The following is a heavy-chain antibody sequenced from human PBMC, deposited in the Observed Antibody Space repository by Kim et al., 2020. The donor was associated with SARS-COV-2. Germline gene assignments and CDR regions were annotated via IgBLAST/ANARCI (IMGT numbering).Heavy chain of an antibody. J-gene: IGHJ6*02. V-gene: IGHV1-18*01. D-gene: IGHD2-15*01. CDR1: GYTFTSYG. CDR2: ISAYNGNT. Sequence: ASVKVSCKASGYTFTSYGISWVRQAPGQGLEWMGWISAYNGNTNYAQKLQGRVTMTTDTSTSTAYMELRSLRSDDTAVYYCARERFEGYCSGGSCYVFLGPLFYYYYGMDVWGQGTTVTVSS. CDR3: ARERFEGYCSGGSCYVFLGPLFYYYYGMDV.